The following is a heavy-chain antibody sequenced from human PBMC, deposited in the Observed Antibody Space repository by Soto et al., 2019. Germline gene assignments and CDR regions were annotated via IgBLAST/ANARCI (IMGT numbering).Heavy chain of an antibody. Sequence: PSETLSLTCTVSGGSIYNNYWSWVRQPPGKGLEWIGEIYHSGSTNYNPSLKSRVTISVDKSKNQFSLKLSSVTAADTAVYYCARLMITFGELVGAFDIWGQGTMVTVSS. V-gene: IGHV4-4*02. CDR3: ARLMITFGELVGAFDI. CDR1: GGSIYNNY. CDR2: IYHSGST. D-gene: IGHD3-16*01. J-gene: IGHJ3*02.